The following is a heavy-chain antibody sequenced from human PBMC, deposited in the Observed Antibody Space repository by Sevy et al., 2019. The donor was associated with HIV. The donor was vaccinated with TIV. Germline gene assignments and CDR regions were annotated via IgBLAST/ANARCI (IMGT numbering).Heavy chain of an antibody. J-gene: IGHJ6*02. Sequence: GGSLRLSCAASGFILSDYYMSWVRQAPGKGLEWVSYISGSGDDTIYYADSVKGRFTISRDNTKNSLYLQMNSLRAEDTALYYCARDHVKDGDLGDYYYYAMDVWGQGTTVTVSS. V-gene: IGHV3-11*01. CDR1: GFILSDYY. CDR3: ARDHVKDGDLGDYYYYAMDV. D-gene: IGHD4-17*01. CDR2: ISGSGDDTI.